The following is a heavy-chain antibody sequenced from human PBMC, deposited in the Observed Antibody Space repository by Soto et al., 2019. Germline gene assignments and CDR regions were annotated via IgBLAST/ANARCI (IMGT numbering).Heavy chain of an antibody. Sequence: SETLSLTCSVSGAAVSNYYWSWIRQPPGKGLEWIGLMSSSGATNYNPSLKSRVTISLDTSKNQFSLRLSSVTAADTAVYYCARISGYSYFDYWGQGTLVTVSS. CDR1: GAAVSNYY. D-gene: IGHD5-12*01. CDR3: ARISGYSYFDY. J-gene: IGHJ4*02. V-gene: IGHV4-59*02. CDR2: MSSSGAT.